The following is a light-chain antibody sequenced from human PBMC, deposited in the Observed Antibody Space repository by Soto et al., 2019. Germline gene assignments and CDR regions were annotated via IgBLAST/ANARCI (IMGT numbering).Light chain of an antibody. Sequence: QSALTQPASVSGSPGQSITISCIGTSSDVGGYNYVSWYQHHPGKAPTLMIYEVTKRPSGVPDRFSGSKSGNTASLTVSGLQPEDEADYYCSSFVGTTHQGVFGGGTKLTVL. J-gene: IGLJ3*02. V-gene: IGLV2-8*01. CDR3: SSFVGTTHQGV. CDR2: EVT. CDR1: SSDVGGYNY.